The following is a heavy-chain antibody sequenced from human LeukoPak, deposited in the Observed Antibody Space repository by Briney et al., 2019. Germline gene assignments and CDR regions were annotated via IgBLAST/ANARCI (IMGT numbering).Heavy chain of an antibody. V-gene: IGHV4-59*01. J-gene: IGHJ6*03. D-gene: IGHD3-9*01. Sequence: SETLSLTCTVSGGSISSYYWSWIRQPPGKGLEWIGYMYYNRSTNYNPSLKSRVTISVDTSKNQFSLKLSSVTAADTAVYYCARVTGYNYYYYYYYYMDVWGKGTTVTISS. CDR2: MYYNRST. CDR1: GGSISSYY. CDR3: ARVTGYNYYYYYYYYMDV.